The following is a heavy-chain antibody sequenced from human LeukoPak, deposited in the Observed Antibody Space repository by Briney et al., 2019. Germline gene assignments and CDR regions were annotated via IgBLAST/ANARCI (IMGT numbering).Heavy chain of an antibody. CDR2: INSDGSST. J-gene: IGHJ4*02. V-gene: IGHV3-74*01. Sequence: GGSLRLSCAASGFTFSSYWMRWVRQAPGKGLVWVSRINSDGSSTSYADSVKGRFTISRDNAKNTLYLQMNSLRAEDTAVYYCARDRPVRGDHFDYWGQGTLVTVSS. D-gene: IGHD3-10*01. CDR1: GFTFSSYW. CDR3: ARDRPVRGDHFDY.